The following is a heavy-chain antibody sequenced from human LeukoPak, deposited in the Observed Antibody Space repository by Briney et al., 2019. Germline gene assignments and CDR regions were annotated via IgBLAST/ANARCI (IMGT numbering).Heavy chain of an antibody. CDR1: RFTFSTYW. CDR2: IKEEGSEK. J-gene: IGHJ4*02. V-gene: IGHV3-7*01. CDR3: ARLNRGYCYGTTCYMEPGAGH. D-gene: IGHD2/OR15-2a*01. Sequence: GGSLRLSCAASRFTFSTYWMSWVRQAPGKGLECVANIKEEGSEKYYVDSVKGRFTISRDDAKNSLYLQMNSLRAEDTALYYCARLNRGYCYGTTCYMEPGAGHWGQGTLVTVSS.